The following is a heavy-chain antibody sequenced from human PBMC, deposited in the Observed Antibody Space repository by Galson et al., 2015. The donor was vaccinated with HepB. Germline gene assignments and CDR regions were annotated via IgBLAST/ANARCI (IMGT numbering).Heavy chain of an antibody. J-gene: IGHJ4*02. CDR1: GFTFSDYG. D-gene: IGHD6-13*01. Sequence: SLRLSCAASGFTFSDYGMHWVRQAPGKGLEWMAVISSDASNKYCADSVKGRFTISRDNSKSTLYLQMNTLRADDTAVYYCAKPRIAAPGRGGFDYWGQGTLVTVSS. CDR3: AKPRIAAPGRGGFDY. V-gene: IGHV3-30*18. CDR2: ISSDASNK.